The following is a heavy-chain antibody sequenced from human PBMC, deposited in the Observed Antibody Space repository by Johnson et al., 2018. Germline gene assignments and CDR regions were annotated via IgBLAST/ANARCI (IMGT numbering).Heavy chain of an antibody. CDR2: IIPIFGTA. J-gene: IGHJ3*02. D-gene: IGHD3-3*01. V-gene: IGHV1-69*01. CDR3: ARAFDELYYDFGGGRADDSLYS. CDR1: GGTFSSYA. Sequence: QVQLVESGAEVKKPGSSVKVSCKASGGTFSSYAISWVRQAPGQGLEWMGGIIPIFGTANYAQKFQGRVTITADESTSTAYMELSSLRSEDTAVYYCARAFDELYYDFGGGRADDSLYSWGQGTMVTVSS.